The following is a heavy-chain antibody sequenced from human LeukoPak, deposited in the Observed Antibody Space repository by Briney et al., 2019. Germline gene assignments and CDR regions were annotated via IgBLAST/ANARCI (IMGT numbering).Heavy chain of an antibody. CDR2: ISAYNGNT. CDR1: RYTFTSYG. Sequence: ASVKVSCKASRYTFTSYGISWVRQAPGQGLEWMGWISAYNGNTNYAQKLQGRVTINTDTSTSTAYMELRSLRSDDTAVYYCARFRSGYCSGGSCSGWFDPWGQGTLVTVSS. V-gene: IGHV1-18*01. J-gene: IGHJ5*02. D-gene: IGHD2-15*01. CDR3: ARFRSGYCSGGSCSGWFDP.